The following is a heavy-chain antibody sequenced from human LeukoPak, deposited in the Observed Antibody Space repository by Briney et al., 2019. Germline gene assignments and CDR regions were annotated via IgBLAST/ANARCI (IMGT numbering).Heavy chain of an antibody. J-gene: IGHJ4*02. V-gene: IGHV1-69*13. Sequence: ASVKVSCKASGCTFSSYAISWVRQAPGQGLEWMGGIIPIFGTANYAQKFQGRVTITADESTSTAYMELSSLRSEDTAVYYCARKGVGSFNFDYWGQGTLVSVSS. D-gene: IGHD1-26*01. CDR3: ARKGVGSFNFDY. CDR1: GCTFSSYA. CDR2: IIPIFGTA.